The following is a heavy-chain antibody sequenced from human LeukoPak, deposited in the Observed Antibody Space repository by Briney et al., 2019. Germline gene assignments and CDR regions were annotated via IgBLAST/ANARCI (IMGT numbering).Heavy chain of an antibody. J-gene: IGHJ4*02. CDR2: IRSKANSYAT. V-gene: IGHV3-73*01. D-gene: IGHD4-17*01. CDR1: GFTFSGSG. CDR3: TRDYGVLFDY. Sequence: GGSLRLSCAASGFTFSGSGIHWVRKASGKGLEWVGRIRSKANSYATSSAASVKGRFTISRDDSKNTAYLQMNSLKTEDTAVYYCTRDYGVLFDYWGQGTLVTVSS.